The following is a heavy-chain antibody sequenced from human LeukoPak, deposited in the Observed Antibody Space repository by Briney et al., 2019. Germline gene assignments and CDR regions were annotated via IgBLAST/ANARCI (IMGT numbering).Heavy chain of an antibody. CDR1: GFTFSSYS. V-gene: IGHV3-48*01. D-gene: IGHD3-22*01. CDR2: ISGSSSTI. CDR3: ARGSTYYDSSGQVPFDY. Sequence: GGSLRLSCAASGFTFSSYSMNWVRQAPGKGLEWGSYISGSSSTIYYADSVKGRFTISRDNGKNTLYLQMNSLRAEDTAVYYCARGSTYYDSSGQVPFDYWGQGTLITVSS. J-gene: IGHJ4*02.